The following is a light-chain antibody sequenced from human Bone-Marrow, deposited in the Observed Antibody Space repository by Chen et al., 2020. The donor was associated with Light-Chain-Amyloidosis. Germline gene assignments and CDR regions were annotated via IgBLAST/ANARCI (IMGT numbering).Light chain of an antibody. CDR3: QSADSSGTDEVI. CDR2: RDT. Sequence: SYELTQPPSVSVSPGQTARITCSGDDLPTKYAYWYQQKPGQAPVLVIHRDTERPSGISERFSGASSGTTATLTISGGQAEDEADYDCQSADSSGTDEVIFGGGTKLTVL. CDR1: DLPTKY. J-gene: IGLJ2*01. V-gene: IGLV3-25*03.